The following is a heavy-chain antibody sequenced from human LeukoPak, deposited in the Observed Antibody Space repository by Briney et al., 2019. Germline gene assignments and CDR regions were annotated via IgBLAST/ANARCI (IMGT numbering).Heavy chain of an antibody. Sequence: GGSLRLSCAASGFTFSSYSMNWVRQAPGKGLEWVSSISSSSSYIYYADSVKGRFTISRDNAKNSLYLQMNSLRAEDTAVYYCARDGGLPAAIGEYFQHWGQGTLVTVSS. J-gene: IGHJ1*01. D-gene: IGHD2-2*02. V-gene: IGHV3-21*01. CDR3: ARDGGLPAAIGEYFQH. CDR2: ISSSSSYI. CDR1: GFTFSSYS.